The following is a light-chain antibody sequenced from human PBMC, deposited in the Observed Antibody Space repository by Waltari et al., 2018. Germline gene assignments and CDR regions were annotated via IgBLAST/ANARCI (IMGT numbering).Light chain of an antibody. CDR1: QSIISS. J-gene: IGKJ4*01. CDR3: QQSYSTPV. CDR2: AAS. V-gene: IGKV1-39*01. Sequence: IQMTQSPSSLSPSVPPRLPITCRASQSIISSLNWYQQKPGKAPKLLIYAASNLQTGVPSRFSGSGSGTDFTLTITSLQPEDFATYYCQQSYSTPVFGGGTKVEIK.